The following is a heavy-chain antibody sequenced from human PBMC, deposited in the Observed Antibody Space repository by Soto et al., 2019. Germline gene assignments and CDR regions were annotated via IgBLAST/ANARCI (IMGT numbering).Heavy chain of an antibody. CDR2: LSSSRRP. J-gene: IGHJ4*02. CDR3: ARGAPRGIIHDFES. Sequence: SQTLSLTCPVSGGSISSGGYYWSWLRPAPGKGLAWLRALSSSRRPYYNPPLKSRFTISGDRSKNQFSLQMSSVNGADTAVYCCARGAPRGIIHDFESWGQGSLVTVS. V-gene: IGHV4-31*03. CDR1: GGSISSGGYY. D-gene: IGHD3-10*01.